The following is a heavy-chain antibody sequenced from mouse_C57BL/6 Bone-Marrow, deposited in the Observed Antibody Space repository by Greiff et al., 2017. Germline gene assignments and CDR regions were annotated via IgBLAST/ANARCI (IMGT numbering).Heavy chain of an antibody. Sequence: VKVMESGPGLVAPSQSLSITCTASGFSLTSYAISWVRQPPGKGLEWLGVIWTGGGTNYNSALKSRLSISKDNAKSQVFLKMNSLQTDDTARYYCARNCLYDAIYYYAMDYWGQGTSVTVSS. J-gene: IGHJ4*01. CDR1: GFSLTSYA. CDR2: IWTGGGT. D-gene: IGHD2-3*01. CDR3: ARNCLYDAIYYYAMDY. V-gene: IGHV2-9-1*01.